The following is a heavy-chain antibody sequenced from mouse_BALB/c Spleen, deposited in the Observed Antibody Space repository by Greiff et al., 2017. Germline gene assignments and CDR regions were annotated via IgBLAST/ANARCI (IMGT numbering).Heavy chain of an antibody. CDR1: GYSITSDYA. V-gene: IGHV3-2*02. D-gene: IGHD2-14*01. Sequence: EVKLQESGPGLVKPSQSLSLTCTVTGYSITSDYAWNWIRQFPGNKLEWMGYIGYSGSTSYNPSLKSRISITRDTSKNQFFLQLNSVTTEDTAIYYCARSGDRYDVRAYAMDYWGQGTSVTVSS. CDR3: ARSGDRYDVRAYAMDY. CDR2: IGYSGST. J-gene: IGHJ4*01.